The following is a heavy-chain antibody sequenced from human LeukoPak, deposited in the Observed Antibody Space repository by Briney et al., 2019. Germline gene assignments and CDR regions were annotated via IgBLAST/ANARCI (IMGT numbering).Heavy chain of an antibody. CDR2: ISYDGSNK. D-gene: IGHD3-10*01. J-gene: IGHJ4*02. Sequence: GGSLRLSCAASGFTFSSYVMHWVRQAPGKGLEWVTVISYDGSNKYYADSVKGRFTISIDNSKNTLYLQMNSLRAEDTAVYYCARSYGSGNYYLDYWGQGALVTVSS. CDR1: GFTFSSYV. V-gene: IGHV3-30*04. CDR3: ARSYGSGNYYLDY.